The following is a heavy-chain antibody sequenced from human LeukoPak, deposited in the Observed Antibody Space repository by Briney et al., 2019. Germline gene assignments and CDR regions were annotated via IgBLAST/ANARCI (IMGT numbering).Heavy chain of an antibody. D-gene: IGHD1-26*01. CDR1: GGSISSGSYY. Sequence: PSETLSLTCTVSGGSISSGSYYWSWIRQPAGKGLEWIGRIYTSGSTNYNPSLKSRVTMSVDTSKNQFSLKLSSVTAADTAVYYCARDRLDPSGSYHDYWGQGTLVTVSS. J-gene: IGHJ4*02. V-gene: IGHV4-61*02. CDR2: IYTSGST. CDR3: ARDRLDPSGSYHDY.